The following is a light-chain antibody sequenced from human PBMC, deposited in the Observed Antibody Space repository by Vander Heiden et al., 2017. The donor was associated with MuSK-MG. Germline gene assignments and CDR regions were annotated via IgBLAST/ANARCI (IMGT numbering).Light chain of an antibody. CDR3: QQANYWPRT. V-gene: IGKV3-15*01. J-gene: IGKJ1*01. Sequence: EIVMTQSPATLSVSPGERATLSCRASQSIGSNLAWYQQKPGQAPRLLIYGASTRATAIPARFSGSGSGTEFTLTISSLQSEDFAVYYCQQANYWPRTFGQGTKVEIK. CDR2: GAS. CDR1: QSIGSN.